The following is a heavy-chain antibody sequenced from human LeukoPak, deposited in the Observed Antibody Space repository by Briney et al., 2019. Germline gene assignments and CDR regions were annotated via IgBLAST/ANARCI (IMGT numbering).Heavy chain of an antibody. CDR2: INPNSGGT. CDR3: AAMTTVTYDNYYYYYMDV. Sequence: ASVKVSCKASGYTFTGYYMHWVRQAPGRGLEWMGRINPNSGGTNYAQKFQGRVTMARDTSISTAYMELSRLRSDDTAVYYCAAMTTVTYDNYYYYYMDVWGKGTTVTVSS. CDR1: GYTFTGYY. J-gene: IGHJ6*03. V-gene: IGHV1-2*06. D-gene: IGHD4-17*01.